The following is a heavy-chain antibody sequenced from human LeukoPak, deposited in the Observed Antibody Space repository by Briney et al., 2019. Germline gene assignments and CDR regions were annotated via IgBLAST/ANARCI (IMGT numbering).Heavy chain of an antibody. D-gene: IGHD5-18*01. J-gene: IGHJ4*02. V-gene: IGHV3-21*01. Sequence: GGSLRLSCAASGFTFSSYSMNWVRQAPGKGLEWVSSISSSSSYIYYADSVKGRFTISRDNAKNSLYLQMNSLRAEDAAVYYCARDTAMVVIDKFDYWGQGTLVTVSS. CDR3: ARDTAMVVIDKFDY. CDR2: ISSSSSYI. CDR1: GFTFSSYS.